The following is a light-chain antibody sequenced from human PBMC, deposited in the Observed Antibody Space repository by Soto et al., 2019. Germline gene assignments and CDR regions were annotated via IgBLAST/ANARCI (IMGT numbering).Light chain of an antibody. CDR3: QQRSNWPLT. J-gene: IGKJ4*01. CDR2: DAS. CDR1: QSVSNY. V-gene: IGKV3-11*01. Sequence: EIVLTQSPATLSLSPGESATLSCRASQSVSNYLAWYQQKPGQTPRLLIYDASNRAPGIPARFSGSGYGTDFTLTISSLESEDFAVYYCQQRSNWPLTFGGGNKVEI.